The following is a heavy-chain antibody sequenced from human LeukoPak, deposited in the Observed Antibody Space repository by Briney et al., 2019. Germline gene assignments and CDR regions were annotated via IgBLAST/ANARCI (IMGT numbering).Heavy chain of an antibody. CDR3: AVSMVRGVNNV. CDR1: GYTFTSYY. J-gene: IGHJ6*04. Sequence: ASVKVSCKASGYTFTSYYMHWVRQAPGQGLEWMGWINTNTGNPTYAQGFTGRFVFSLDTSVSTAYLQISSLKAEDTAVYYCAVSMVRGVNNVWGKGTTVTVSS. V-gene: IGHV7-4-1*02. D-gene: IGHD3-10*01. CDR2: INTNTGNP.